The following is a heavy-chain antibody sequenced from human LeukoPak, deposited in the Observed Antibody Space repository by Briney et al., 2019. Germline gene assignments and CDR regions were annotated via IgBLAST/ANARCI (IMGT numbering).Heavy chain of an antibody. J-gene: IGHJ3*02. CDR1: GFTVSSNY. CDR3: ARDQGYSRAFDI. D-gene: IGHD2-21*01. V-gene: IGHV3-66*01. Sequence: GGSLRLSCAASGFTVSSNYMNWVRQAPGKGLEWVSVIYSGGSTYYADSVKGRFTISRDNSKNTLYFQMNSLRAEDKAVYYCARDQGYSRAFDIGGQGTMVTVSS. CDR2: IYSGGST.